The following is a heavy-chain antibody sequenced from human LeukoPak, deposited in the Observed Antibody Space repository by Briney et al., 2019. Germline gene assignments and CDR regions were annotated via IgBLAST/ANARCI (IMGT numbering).Heavy chain of an antibody. Sequence: ASVKVSCKASGYTFTGYYMHWVRQAPGQGLEWMGWFNPNSGGTNYAQKFQGRVTMTRDTSISTAYMELSRLRSDDTAVYYCARRADWGADAFDIWGQGTMVTVSS. V-gene: IGHV1-2*02. J-gene: IGHJ3*02. D-gene: IGHD7-27*01. CDR3: ARRADWGADAFDI. CDR2: FNPNSGGT. CDR1: GYTFTGYY.